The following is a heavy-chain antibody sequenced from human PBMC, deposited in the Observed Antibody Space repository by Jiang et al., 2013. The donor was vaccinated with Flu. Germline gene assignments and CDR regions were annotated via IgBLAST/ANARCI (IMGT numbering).Heavy chain of an antibody. Sequence: KPSETLSLTCAVYGGSFSGYYWSWIRQPPGKGLEWIGEINHSGNTNYNPSLKSRVTISVDTSKNQFSLKLSSVTAADTAVYYCARFGPRTVVAATSEDPAVWGQGTTVTVSS. CDR2: INHSGNT. D-gene: IGHD2-15*01. CDR3: ARFGPRTVVAATSEDPAV. CDR1: GGSFSGYY. V-gene: IGHV4-34*01. J-gene: IGHJ6*02.